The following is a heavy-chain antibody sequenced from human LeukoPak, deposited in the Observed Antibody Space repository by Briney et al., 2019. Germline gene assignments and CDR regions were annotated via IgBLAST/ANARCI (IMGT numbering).Heavy chain of an antibody. Sequence: SVKVSCKASGGTFSSYAISWVRQAPGQGLEWMGGIIPIFGTANYAQKFQGRVTITADKSTSTAYMELSSLGSEDTAVYYCARVKDYGSFDPWGQGTLVTVSS. CDR2: IIPIFGTA. V-gene: IGHV1-69*06. CDR3: ARVKDYGSFDP. J-gene: IGHJ5*02. D-gene: IGHD3-10*01. CDR1: GGTFSSYA.